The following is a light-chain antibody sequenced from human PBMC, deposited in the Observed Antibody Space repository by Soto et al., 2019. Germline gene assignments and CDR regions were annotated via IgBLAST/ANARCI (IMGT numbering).Light chain of an antibody. V-gene: IGLV2-14*01. CDR2: EVS. J-gene: IGLJ2*01. CDR3: SSYTSSSTL. CDR1: SSDVGGYNY. Sequence: QSVLTHPASVSGSPGQSITISCTGTSSDVGGYNYVSWYQQHPGKTPKLMIYEVSNRPSGVSNRFSGSKSGNTASLTISGIQAEDEADYYRSSYTSSSTLFGGGTKLTVL.